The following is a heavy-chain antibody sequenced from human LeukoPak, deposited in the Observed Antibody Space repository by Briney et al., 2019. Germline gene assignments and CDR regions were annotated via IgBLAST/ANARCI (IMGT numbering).Heavy chain of an antibody. CDR2: ISSSGNVV. CDR3: ARDPMGIAVAGTLDY. D-gene: IGHD6-19*01. CDR1: GVTFSGYS. V-gene: IGHV3-48*04. Sequence: GGSLRLSCAASGVTFSGYSMNWVRQAPGKGLEWVSHISSSGNVVYYTDSVKGRFTISRDNAKNTLFLQMNSLRAEDAAVYYCARDPMGIAVAGTLDYWGQGALVTVSS. J-gene: IGHJ4*02.